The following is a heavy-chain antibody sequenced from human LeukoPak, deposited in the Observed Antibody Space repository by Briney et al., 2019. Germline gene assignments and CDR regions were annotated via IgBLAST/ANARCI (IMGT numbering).Heavy chain of an antibody. J-gene: IGHJ4*02. V-gene: IGHV4-34*01. CDR1: GVSFDDYY. Sequence: SETLSLTCAVSGVSFDDYYWSWVRQTPGKRLEWIGEINHSGYTNDSPSLKSRVTLSIDTSRKQFSLNLRSVTVADAGIYYCTRMTAGHDYWGQGTLVTVSS. CDR3: TRMTAGHDY. D-gene: IGHD2-21*02. CDR2: INHSGYT.